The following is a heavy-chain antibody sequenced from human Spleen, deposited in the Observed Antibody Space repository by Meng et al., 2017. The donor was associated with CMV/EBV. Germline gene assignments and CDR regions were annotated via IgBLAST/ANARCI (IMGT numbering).Heavy chain of an antibody. Sequence: AASGFPFSAYYISWIRQAPVKGLEWISYISSSGSTIYYADSVKGRFTVSRDNAKKLLYLQINSLRAEDTAVYYCARDRYYGSGTYYYWGQGTLVTVSS. V-gene: IGHV3-11*01. CDR2: ISSSGSTI. CDR3: ARDRYYGSGTYYY. D-gene: IGHD3-10*01. CDR1: GFPFSAYY. J-gene: IGHJ4*02.